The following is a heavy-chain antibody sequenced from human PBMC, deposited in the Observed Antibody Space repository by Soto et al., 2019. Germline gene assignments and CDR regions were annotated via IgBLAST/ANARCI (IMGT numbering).Heavy chain of an antibody. Sequence: DSVKGLFTISRDNSKNTLYLQMNSLRADDTAVYYCARDPGSSWYYFDYWGQGTLVTVSS. D-gene: IGHD6-13*01. CDR3: ARDPGSSWYYFDY. V-gene: IGHV3-30*07. J-gene: IGHJ4*02.